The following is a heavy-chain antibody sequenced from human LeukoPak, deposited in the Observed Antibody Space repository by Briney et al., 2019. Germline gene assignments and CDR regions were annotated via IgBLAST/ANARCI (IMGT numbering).Heavy chain of an antibody. Sequence: PGGSLRLSCAASGFTFSTYSMIWVRQAPGKGLEWVSYISSTSSYIYYADSVKGRFTISRDNAKNSLYLQMNSLRAEDTAVFYCARAPRGRGSYSDYLGQGTLVTVSS. D-gene: IGHD3-16*01. CDR1: GFTFSTYS. CDR2: ISSTSSYI. V-gene: IGHV3-21*01. CDR3: ARAPRGRGSYSDY. J-gene: IGHJ4*02.